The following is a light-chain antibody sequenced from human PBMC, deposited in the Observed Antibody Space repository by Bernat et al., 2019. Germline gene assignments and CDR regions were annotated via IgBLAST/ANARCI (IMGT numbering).Light chain of an antibody. CDR3: QQLNSYPIT. Sequence: DIQLTQSPPFLSASVGDRVTITCRASQAIGSYLAWYQQKPGKVPKLLIYGASTLQTGVPSRFSGSGSGTEFTLTISSLQPEDFATYYCQQLNSYPITFGQGTRLEIK. J-gene: IGKJ5*01. CDR1: QAIGSY. V-gene: IGKV1-9*01. CDR2: GAS.